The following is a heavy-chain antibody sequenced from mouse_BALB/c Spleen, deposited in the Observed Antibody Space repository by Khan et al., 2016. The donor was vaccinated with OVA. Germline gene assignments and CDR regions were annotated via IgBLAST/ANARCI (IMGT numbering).Heavy chain of an antibody. CDR2: VSSCGDYT. Sequence: EVELVESGGDLMKPGGSLKLSCAASGYTFSAYSMSWVRQTPDKNLEWVATVSSCGDYTSYPDSVKGRFTISRDNAKNTLYLQMSSLKSEDTAMYYCASHLTGSFAYWGQGTLVTVSA. J-gene: IGHJ3*01. V-gene: IGHV5-6*01. CDR3: ASHLTGSFAY. D-gene: IGHD4-1*01. CDR1: GYTFSAYS.